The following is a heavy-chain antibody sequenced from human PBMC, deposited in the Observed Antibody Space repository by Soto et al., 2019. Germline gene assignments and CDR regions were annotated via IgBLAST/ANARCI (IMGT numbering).Heavy chain of an antibody. Sequence: QVQLQESGPGLVKPSQTLSVTCTVSGDSISGGGYYWSWIRQLPGKGLEWIGYIYYSGSTYYNPSLKSRVSISGDTSKNQFSLKVSSVTSADTAVYYCARDATAMGHYKYYGMDVWGRGTTVTVSS. CDR3: ARDATAMGHYKYYGMDV. CDR1: GDSISGGGYY. J-gene: IGHJ6*02. D-gene: IGHD5-18*01. V-gene: IGHV4-31*03. CDR2: IYYSGST.